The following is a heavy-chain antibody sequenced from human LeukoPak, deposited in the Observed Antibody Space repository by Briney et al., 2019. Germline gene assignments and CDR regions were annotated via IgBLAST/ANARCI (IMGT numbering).Heavy chain of an antibody. CDR1: GYSFTSYW. CDR2: IYPGDSDT. J-gene: IGHJ4*02. CDR3: ARTVGATPTPFDY. D-gene: IGHD1-26*01. V-gene: IGHV5-51*01. Sequence: GESLKISCKGSGYSFTSYWIGWVRQMPGKGLEWMGIIYPGDSDTRYSPSFQGQVTISADKSISTGYLQWSSLKASDNAMYYCARTVGATPTPFDYWGQGTLVTVSS.